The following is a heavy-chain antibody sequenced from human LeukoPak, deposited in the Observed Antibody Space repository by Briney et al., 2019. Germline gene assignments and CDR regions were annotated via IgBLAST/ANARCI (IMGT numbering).Heavy chain of an antibody. J-gene: IGHJ4*02. Sequence: SETLSLTCTVSGGSISSYYWSWIRQPPGKGLEWIGYIYYSGSTNYNPSLKSRVTIPVDTSKNQFSLKLSSVTAADTAVYYCARASISSPNTAMVDFDYWGQGTLVTVSS. V-gene: IGHV4-59*01. D-gene: IGHD5-18*01. CDR2: IYYSGST. CDR1: GGSISSYY. CDR3: ARASISSPNTAMVDFDY.